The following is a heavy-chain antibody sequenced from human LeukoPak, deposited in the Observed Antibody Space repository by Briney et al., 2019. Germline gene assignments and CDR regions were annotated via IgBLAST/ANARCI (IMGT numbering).Heavy chain of an antibody. CDR3: ARAGGYSSEPSLDY. V-gene: IGHV1-18*03. J-gene: IGHJ4*02. D-gene: IGHD6-25*01. CDR1: GYTFTSYG. CDR2: ISAYNGNT. Sequence: ASVKVSCKASGYTFTSYGISWVRQAPGQGLEWMGWISAYNGNTNYAQKLQGRVTMTTDTSTSTAYMELRSLRSEDMAVYYCARAGGYSSEPSLDYWGQGTLVTVSS.